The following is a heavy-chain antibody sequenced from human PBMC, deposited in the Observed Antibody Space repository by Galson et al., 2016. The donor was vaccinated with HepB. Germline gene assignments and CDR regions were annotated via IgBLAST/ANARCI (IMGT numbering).Heavy chain of an antibody. V-gene: IGHV3-48*01. Sequence: SLRLSCAASGFTFSSYSMNWVRQPPGKGLEWVSYISSGSSTIYYADSVKGRFTISRDNAKNSLFLQMSSLRAEDTAVYYCARDGWAVTGTPFFDYWGQGTLVTVSS. CDR2: ISSGSSTI. J-gene: IGHJ4*02. CDR1: GFTFSSYS. CDR3: ARDGWAVTGTPFFDY. D-gene: IGHD1/OR15-1a*01.